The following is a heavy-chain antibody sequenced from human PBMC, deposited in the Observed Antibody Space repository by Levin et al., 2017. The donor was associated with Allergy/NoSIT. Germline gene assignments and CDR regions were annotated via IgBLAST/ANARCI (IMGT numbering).Heavy chain of an antibody. Sequence: LGESLKISCAASGFTFTDRWMIWVRQAPGKGLEWVANIDRDGSAKNYLDSVKGRFTISRDNAKSTLSLQMNSLRAEDTAVYYCVRDLNWSSFNWGQGTLVTVSS. CDR3: VRDLNWSSFN. V-gene: IGHV3-7*01. CDR2: IDRDGSAK. CDR1: GFTFTDRW. J-gene: IGHJ4*02.